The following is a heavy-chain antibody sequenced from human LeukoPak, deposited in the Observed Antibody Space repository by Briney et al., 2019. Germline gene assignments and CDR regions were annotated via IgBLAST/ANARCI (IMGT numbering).Heavy chain of an antibody. D-gene: IGHD3-10*01. J-gene: IGHJ5*02. V-gene: IGHV1-24*01. Sequence: GASVKVSCKVSGYTLTELSMHWVRQAPGQGLEWMGWINPNSGGTNYAQKFQGRVTMTEDTSTDTAYMELSSLRSEDTAVYYCATDIGARRVRGVTDNWFDPWGQGTPVTVSS. CDR1: GYTLTELS. CDR3: ATDIGARRVRGVTDNWFDP. CDR2: INPNSGGT.